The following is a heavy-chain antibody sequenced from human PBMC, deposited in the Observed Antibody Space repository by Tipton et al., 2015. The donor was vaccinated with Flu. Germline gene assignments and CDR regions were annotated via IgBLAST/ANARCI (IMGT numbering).Heavy chain of an antibody. CDR1: GYTFTSYY. CDR2: INPSGGST. D-gene: IGHD1-26*01. V-gene: IGHV1-46*01. J-gene: IGHJ3*02. CDR3: AKLWDDAFDI. Sequence: QVQLVQSGAEVKKPGASVKVSCKASGYTFTSYYMHWVRQAPGQGLAWMGIINPSGGSTSYAQKFQGSVTMTRDTSTSTVYMELSSLRSEDTAVYYCAKLWDDAFDIWGQGTMVTVSS.